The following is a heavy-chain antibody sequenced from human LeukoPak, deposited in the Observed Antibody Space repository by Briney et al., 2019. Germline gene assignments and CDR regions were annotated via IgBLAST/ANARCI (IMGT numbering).Heavy chain of an antibody. CDR1: GGSISSYY. CDR2: TYYSGST. V-gene: IGHV4-39*07. J-gene: IGHJ3*02. Sequence: SETLSLTCTVSGGSISSYYWSWIRQPPGKGLEWIGSTYYSGSTYYNPSLKSRVTISVDTSKNQFSLKLSSVTAADTAVYYCARFSTVVTRSAFDIWGQGTMVTVSS. D-gene: IGHD4-23*01. CDR3: ARFSTVVTRSAFDI.